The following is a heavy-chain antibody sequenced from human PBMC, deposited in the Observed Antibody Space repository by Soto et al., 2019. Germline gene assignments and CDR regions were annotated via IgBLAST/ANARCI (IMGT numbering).Heavy chain of an antibody. CDR2: ISAYNGNT. CDR1: GYTFTSYG. Sequence: QVQLVQSGAEVKKPGASVKVSCKASGYTFTSYGISWVRQAPGQGLEWMGWISAYNGNTNYAQKLQGRVTMTTDTTTSTAYMELRSLRSDDTAVYYCARDRRLEEYYYYYGMDVWGQGTTVTVSS. J-gene: IGHJ6*02. V-gene: IGHV1-18*04. D-gene: IGHD1-1*01. CDR3: ARDRRLEEYYYYYGMDV.